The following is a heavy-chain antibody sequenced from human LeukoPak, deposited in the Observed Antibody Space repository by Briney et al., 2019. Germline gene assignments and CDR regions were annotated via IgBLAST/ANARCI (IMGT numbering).Heavy chain of an antibody. CDR3: AGDYYDSSGYAESLQH. CDR1: GGSISSSNW. V-gene: IGHV4-4*02. D-gene: IGHD3-22*01. J-gene: IGHJ1*01. CDR2: IYHSGST. Sequence: PSETLSLTCAVSGGSISSSNWWSWVRQPPGKGLEWIGEIYHSGSTNYNPSLKSRVTISVDTSKNQFSLKLSSVTAADTAVYYCAGDYYDSSGYAESLQHWGQGTLVTVSS.